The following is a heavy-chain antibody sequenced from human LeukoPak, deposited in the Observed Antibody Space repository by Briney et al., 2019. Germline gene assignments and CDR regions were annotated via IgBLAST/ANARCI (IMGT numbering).Heavy chain of an antibody. CDR1: GFTFSSYS. CDR3: ARETPSMVRSYGMDV. D-gene: IGHD3-10*01. Sequence: GGSLRLSCAASGFTFSSYSMNWVRQAPGKGLEWVSSISSSSSYIYYADSVKGRFTISRDNAKNSLYLQMNSLRAEDTAVYYCARETPSMVRSYGMDVWGQGTTVTVSS. J-gene: IGHJ6*02. V-gene: IGHV3-21*01. CDR2: ISSSSSYI.